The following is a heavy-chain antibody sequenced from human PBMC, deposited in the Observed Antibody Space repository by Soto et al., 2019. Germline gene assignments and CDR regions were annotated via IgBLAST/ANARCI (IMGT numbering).Heavy chain of an antibody. V-gene: IGHV1-18*01. J-gene: IGHJ3*02. CDR3: ATAPYAYSSSWYDAFDI. CDR1: GYTFTSYG. Sequence: ASVKVSCKASGYTFTSYGISWVRQAPGQGLEWMGWISAYNGNTNYAQKLQGRVTMTTDTSTSTAYMELRSLRSDDTAVYYCATAPYAYSSSWYDAFDIWGQGTMVTVSS. D-gene: IGHD6-13*01. CDR2: ISAYNGNT.